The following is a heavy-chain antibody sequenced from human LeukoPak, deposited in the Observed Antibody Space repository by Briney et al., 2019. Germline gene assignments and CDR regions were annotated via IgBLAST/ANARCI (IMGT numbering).Heavy chain of an antibody. V-gene: IGHV3-66*02. D-gene: IGHD2-2*01. CDR1: GFTVSSNY. Sequence: GGSLRPSCAASGFTVSSNYMSWVRQAPGKGLEWVSVIYSGGSTYYADSVKGRFTISRDNSKNTLYLQMNSLRAEDTAVYYCASYRSTQLYWGQGTLVTVSS. CDR3: ASYRSTQLY. J-gene: IGHJ4*02. CDR2: IYSGGST.